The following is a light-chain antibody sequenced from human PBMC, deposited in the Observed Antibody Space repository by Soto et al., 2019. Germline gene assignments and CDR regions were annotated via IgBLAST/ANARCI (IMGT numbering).Light chain of an antibody. Sequence: QSALTQPASVSGSPGQSITISCTGTSSDVGTYNYVSWHQQHPGKAPKLMIYDVSNRPSGVSNRFSGSKSGNTASLTISGLQAEDEADYYCNSYTSSTTLYVFGTGTKVTVL. CDR1: SSDVGTYNY. CDR3: NSYTSSTTLYV. V-gene: IGLV2-14*03. CDR2: DVS. J-gene: IGLJ1*01.